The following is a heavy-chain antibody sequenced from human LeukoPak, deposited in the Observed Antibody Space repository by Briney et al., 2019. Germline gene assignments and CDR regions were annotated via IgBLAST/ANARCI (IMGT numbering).Heavy chain of an antibody. D-gene: IGHD1-26*01. J-gene: IGHJ6*03. CDR3: AKDLEVGATADYYYYTDV. Sequence: TGGSLRLSCAASGFTFSSYAMSWVRQAPGKGLEWVSAISGSGGSTYYADSVKGRFTISRDNSKNTLYLQMNSLRAEDTAVYYCAKDLEVGATADYYYYTDVWGKGTTVTVSS. CDR1: GFTFSSYA. CDR2: ISGSGGST. V-gene: IGHV3-23*01.